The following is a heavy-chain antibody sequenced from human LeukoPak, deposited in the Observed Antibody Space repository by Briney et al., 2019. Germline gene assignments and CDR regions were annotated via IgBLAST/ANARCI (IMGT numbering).Heavy chain of an antibody. CDR3: ARERPNSFFFDY. V-gene: IGHV1-69*01. Sequence: SVKVSCKASGGTFSSYAISWVRQAPGQGLEWMGGIIPIFGTANYAQKFQGRVTITADESTSTAYMELSSLRSEDTAVYYCARERPNSFFFDYWGQGTLVTVSS. CDR2: IIPIFGTA. J-gene: IGHJ4*02. D-gene: IGHD2/OR15-2a*01. CDR1: GGTFSSYA.